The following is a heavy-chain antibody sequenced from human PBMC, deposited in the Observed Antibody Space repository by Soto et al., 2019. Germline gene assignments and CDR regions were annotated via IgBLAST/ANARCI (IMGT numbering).Heavy chain of an antibody. J-gene: IGHJ4*02. V-gene: IGHV3-21*01. D-gene: IGHD2-15*01. CDR2: ISSSSSYI. Sequence: VQLVESGGGLVKPGGSLRLSCAASGFTFSSYSMNWVRQAPGKGLEWVSSISSSSSYIYYADSVKGRFTISRDNAKNSLYLQMNSLRAEDTAVYYCARDPMVTATPHFDYWGQGTLVTVSS. CDR1: GFTFSSYS. CDR3: ARDPMVTATPHFDY.